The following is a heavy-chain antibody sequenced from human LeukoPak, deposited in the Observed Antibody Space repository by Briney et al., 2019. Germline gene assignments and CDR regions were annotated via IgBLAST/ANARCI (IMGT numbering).Heavy chain of an antibody. D-gene: IGHD3-10*01. CDR2: FDPEDGET. V-gene: IGHV1-24*01. Sequence: ASVKVSCKVSGNTLSELSIHWVRQTPGEGLEWMGGFDPEDGETIYAEKFQARVNMTEDTSTDTAYMQLTNLRSEDTAVYFCATEAELAWAPYYYGLDVWGQGTTVTVSS. J-gene: IGHJ6*02. CDR1: GNTLSELS. CDR3: ATEAELAWAPYYYGLDV.